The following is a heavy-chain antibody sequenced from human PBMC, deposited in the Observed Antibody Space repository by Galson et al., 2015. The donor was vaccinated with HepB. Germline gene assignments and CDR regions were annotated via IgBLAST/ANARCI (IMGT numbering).Heavy chain of an antibody. V-gene: IGHV3-30*02. CDR2: IRYDGSNK. CDR1: GFTFSSYG. D-gene: IGHD3-9*01. Sequence: SLRLSCAASGFTFSSYGMHWVRQAPGKGLEWVAFIRYDGSNKYYADSVKGRFTISRDNSKNTLYLQMNSLRAEDTAVYYCAKGKDILTGYVAFDIWGQGTMVTVSS. J-gene: IGHJ3*02. CDR3: AKGKDILTGYVAFDI.